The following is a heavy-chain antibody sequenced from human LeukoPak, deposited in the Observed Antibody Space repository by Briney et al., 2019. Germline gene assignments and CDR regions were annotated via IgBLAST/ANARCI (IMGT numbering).Heavy chain of an antibody. Sequence: GGSLRLSCAASGFTFSSYGMHWVRQAPGKGLEWVAVISYDGSNKYYADSVKGRFTISRDNSKNTLYLQMNSLRAEDTAVYYCAEDGGGTLDYWGQGTLVTVSS. CDR2: ISYDGSNK. D-gene: IGHD2-15*01. V-gene: IGHV3-30*18. CDR3: AEDGGGTLDY. CDR1: GFTFSSYG. J-gene: IGHJ4*02.